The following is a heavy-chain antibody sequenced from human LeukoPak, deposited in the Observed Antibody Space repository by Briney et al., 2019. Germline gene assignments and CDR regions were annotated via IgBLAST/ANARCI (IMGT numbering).Heavy chain of an antibody. V-gene: IGHV1-69*04. CDR2: IIPILGIA. CDR3: ARDFAGGITIFGVSVGMDV. D-gene: IGHD3-3*01. J-gene: IGHJ6*02. CDR1: GGTFSSYA. Sequence: ASVKVSCKASGGTFSSYAISWVRQAPRQGLEWMGRIIPILGIANYAQKFQGRVTITADKSTSTAYMELSSLRSEDTAVYYCARDFAGGITIFGVSVGMDVWGQGTTVTVSS.